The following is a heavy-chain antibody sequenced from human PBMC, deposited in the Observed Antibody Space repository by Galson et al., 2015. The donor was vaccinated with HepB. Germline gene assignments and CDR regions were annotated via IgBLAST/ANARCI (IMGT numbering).Heavy chain of an antibody. CDR2: IIPILGIA. J-gene: IGHJ6*02. CDR1: GGTFSSYT. V-gene: IGHV1-69*04. D-gene: IGHD6-13*01. Sequence: SVTVSCKAPGGTFSSYTISWVRQAPGQGLEWMGRIIPILGIANYAQKFQGRVTITADKSTSTAYMELSSLRSEDTAVYYCARDASGWIAATPPEPYYYYYGMDVWGQGTTVTVSS. CDR3: ARDASGWIAATPPEPYYYYYGMDV.